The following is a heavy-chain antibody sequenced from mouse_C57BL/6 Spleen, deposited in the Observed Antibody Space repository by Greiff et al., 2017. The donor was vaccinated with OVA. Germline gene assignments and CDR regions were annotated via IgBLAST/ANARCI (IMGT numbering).Heavy chain of an antibody. V-gene: IGHV5-12*01. CDR3: ARDLEYAMDY. CDR2: ISNGGGST. CDR1: GFTFSDYY. J-gene: IGHJ4*01. Sequence: EVMLVESGGGLVQPGGSLKLSCAASGFTFSDYYMYWVRQTPEKRLEWVAYISNGGGSTYYPDTVKGRFTISRDNAKNTLYLQMSRLKSEDTAMYYCARDLEYAMDYWGQGTSVTVSS.